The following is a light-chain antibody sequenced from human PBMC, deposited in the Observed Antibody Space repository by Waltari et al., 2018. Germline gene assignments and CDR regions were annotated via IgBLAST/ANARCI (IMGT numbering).Light chain of an antibody. CDR3: QQRYKWPHS. J-gene: IGKJ4*01. Sequence: GERAPLSCRASQIVGTNLAWYQKRPGQAPRLLIYDAFDRAAGVPARFSGSSSGVEFTLTISSLEPEDSGVYFCQQRYKWPHSFGGGTKVEI. V-gene: IGKV3-11*01. CDR2: DAF. CDR1: QIVGTN.